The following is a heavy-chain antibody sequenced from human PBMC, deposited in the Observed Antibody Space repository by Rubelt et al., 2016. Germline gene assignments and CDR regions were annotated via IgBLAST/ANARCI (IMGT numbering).Heavy chain of an antibody. V-gene: IGHV3-13*01. CDR2: IGTAGDT. J-gene: IGHJ3*02. CDR3: ARGDSSGYYDAFDI. CDR1: GFTFSSYD. D-gene: IGHD3-22*01. Sequence: EVQLVESGGGLVQPGGSLRLSCAASGFTFSSYDMHWVRQATGKGLEWVSAIGTAGDTYYPGSVKGRFTISRDNSKNTLYLQMNSLRAEDTAVYYCARGDSSGYYDAFDIWGQGTMVTVSS.